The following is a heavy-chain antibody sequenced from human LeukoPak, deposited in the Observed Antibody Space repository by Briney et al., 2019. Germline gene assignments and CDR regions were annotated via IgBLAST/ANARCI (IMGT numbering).Heavy chain of an antibody. CDR3: ARDYYYGSGTRGYYYMDV. CDR2: INNIGSAI. V-gene: IGHV3-48*01. J-gene: IGHJ6*03. CDR1: GFTFSSYS. Sequence: GGSLRLSCAASGFTFSSYSMNWVRQALGKGLEWVSYINNIGSAIYYADSVKGRFTISRDNAKNSLYLQMNSLRAEDTAVYYCARDYYYGSGTRGYYYMDVWGKGTTVTVSS. D-gene: IGHD3-10*01.